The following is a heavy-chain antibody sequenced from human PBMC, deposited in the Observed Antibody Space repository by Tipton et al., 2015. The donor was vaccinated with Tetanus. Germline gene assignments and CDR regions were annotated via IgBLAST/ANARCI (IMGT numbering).Heavy chain of an antibody. V-gene: IGHV4-59*01. CDR2: IFHSGST. D-gene: IGHD1-26*01. CDR1: GDSIRRSY. J-gene: IGHJ4*02. CDR3: AKVVGWGDYFDS. Sequence: TLSLTCNVSGDSIRRSYWSWIRQPPGKGLEWIGHIFHSGSTNYNPSLKSRVTMSIDTSERQFSLKLTSVTSADAAVYYCAKVVGWGDYFDSWGQGILVIVSA.